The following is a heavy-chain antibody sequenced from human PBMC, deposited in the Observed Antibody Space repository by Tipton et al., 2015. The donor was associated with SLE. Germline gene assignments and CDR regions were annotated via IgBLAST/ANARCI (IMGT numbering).Heavy chain of an antibody. D-gene: IGHD5-18*01. Sequence: SLRLSCAASGFTFSSYGMHWVRQAPGKGLEWVAVISYDGSNKYYADSVKGRFTLSRDNSKNTLYLQMNSLRAEDTAVYYCARDAPWDTAMATGDYWGQGTLVTVSS. CDR3: ARDAPWDTAMATGDY. CDR1: GFTFSSYG. V-gene: IGHV3-30*12. J-gene: IGHJ4*02. CDR2: ISYDGSNK.